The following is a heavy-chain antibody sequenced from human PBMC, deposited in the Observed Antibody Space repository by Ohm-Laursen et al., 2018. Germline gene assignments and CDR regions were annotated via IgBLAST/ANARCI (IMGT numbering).Heavy chain of an antibody. Sequence: SLRLSCAASGFTFSGYAMSWVRQAPEKGLEWVSAATGSGRTTYYTDSVKGRFTISRDNSKNTLYLQINSLRVEDTAVYYCEKGRSEGTGLGNWFESWGQGALVIVSS. V-gene: IGHV3-23*01. D-gene: IGHD1-14*01. CDR1: GFTFSGYA. J-gene: IGHJ5*01. CDR2: ATGSGRTT. CDR3: EKGRSEGTGLGNWFES.